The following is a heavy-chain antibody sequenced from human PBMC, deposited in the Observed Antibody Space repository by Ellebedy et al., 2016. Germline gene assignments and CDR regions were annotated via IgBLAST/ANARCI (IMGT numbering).Heavy chain of an antibody. CDR3: ARGSQFLEQHDY. CDR2: IIPISGTS. Sequence: SVKVSXKASRGTFSSYGISWVRQAPGQGLEWMGGIIPISGTSNYAQKFQGRVTITADESTSTAYMELSSLRSEDTAVYYCARGSQFLEQHDYWGQGTLVTVSS. V-gene: IGHV1-69*13. CDR1: RGTFSSYG. J-gene: IGHJ4*02. D-gene: IGHD1/OR15-1a*01.